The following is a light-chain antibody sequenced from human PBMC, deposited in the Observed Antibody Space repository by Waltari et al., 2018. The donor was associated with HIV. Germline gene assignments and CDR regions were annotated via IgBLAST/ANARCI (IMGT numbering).Light chain of an antibody. V-gene: IGKV4-1*01. CDR3: QQDLRTPHT. J-gene: IGKJ4*01. CDR2: RAS. Sequence: DIVTLPAADSLEVPLVELATVNFKSSVTVLYGRNYLSWYQQKPRQPPKLLIYRASPPESGVPHRFSGNGSGTDFSLTISSLQPEDVAGYYCQQDLRTPHTFGGGTRVEI. CDR1: VTVLYGRNY.